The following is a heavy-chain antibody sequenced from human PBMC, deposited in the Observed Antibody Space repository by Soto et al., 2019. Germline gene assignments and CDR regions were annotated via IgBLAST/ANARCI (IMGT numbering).Heavy chain of an antibody. Sequence: EVHLLESGGGLVQPGGSLRISCVGSGFTFSSPAMSWVRQAPGKGLEWVSTISAAGDMAYYGDSVKGRFAISRDNSKNTLYLQMSSLRAEDTALYYCAKEGRTGTLYSWGQGTLVTVSS. CDR1: GFTFSSPA. CDR3: AKEGRTGTLYS. CDR2: ISAAGDMA. D-gene: IGHD1-7*01. V-gene: IGHV3-23*01. J-gene: IGHJ4*02.